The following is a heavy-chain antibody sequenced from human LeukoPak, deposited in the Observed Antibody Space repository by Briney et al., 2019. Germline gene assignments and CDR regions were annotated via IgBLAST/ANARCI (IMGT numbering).Heavy chain of an antibody. Sequence: ASVKVSCKASGGTFSSYAISWVRQAPGQGLEWMGGIIPIFGTANYAQKFQSRVTITADESTSTAYMELSSLRSEDTAVYYCAREGDILTGYSTRIWSAFDYWGQGTLVTVSS. CDR1: GGTFSSYA. D-gene: IGHD3-9*01. CDR3: AREGDILTGYSTRIWSAFDY. J-gene: IGHJ4*02. V-gene: IGHV1-69*13. CDR2: IIPIFGTA.